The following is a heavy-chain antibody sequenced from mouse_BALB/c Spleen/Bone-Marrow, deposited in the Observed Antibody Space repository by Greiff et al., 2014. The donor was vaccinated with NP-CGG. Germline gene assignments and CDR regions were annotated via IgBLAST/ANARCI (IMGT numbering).Heavy chain of an antibody. CDR1: GYTFTSFV. J-gene: IGHJ3*01. D-gene: IGHD4-1*01. CDR3: GRRESGTWFAY. V-gene: IGHV1-14*01. Sequence: VQLQQSGPDLVKPGASVKMSCKASGYTFTSFVMHWVKQKPGQGLEWIGYINPYNGGTKYNEKFKDKATLSSDKSSSTAYMELSSLTSEDSAVYYCGRRESGTWFAYWGQGTLVTVSA. CDR2: INPYNGGT.